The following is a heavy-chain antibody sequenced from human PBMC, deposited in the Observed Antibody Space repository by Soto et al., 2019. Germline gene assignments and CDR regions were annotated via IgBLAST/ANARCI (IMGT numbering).Heavy chain of an antibody. CDR2: ISWNSGSI. D-gene: IGHD3-16*01. CDR3: ARDLITKDAYNWGGYYSDY. CDR1: GFSFDDYA. Sequence: EVQLVESGGGLVQPGRSLRLSCAASGFSFDDYAMHWVRQAPGKGLEWVSGISWNSGSIGYADSVKGRFTISRDNAKNTLYLQMNSLGPEDTALYYCARDLITKDAYNWGGYYSDYWGQGTLVTVSS. V-gene: IGHV3-9*01. J-gene: IGHJ4*02.